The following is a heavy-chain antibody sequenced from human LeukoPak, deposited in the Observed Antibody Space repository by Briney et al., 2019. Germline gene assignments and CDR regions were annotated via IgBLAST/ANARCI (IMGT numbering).Heavy chain of an antibody. J-gene: IGHJ4*02. CDR1: GYSFTSYG. CDR2: ISPYNGKT. CDR3: ARDRRIAVAGTPPDY. Sequence: GASVTVSCKPSGYSFTSYGISWVRQAPGQGLEWVGWISPYNGKTNYAQKVQGRVTVTTDTSTSTAYMELRSLRSDDTAVYYCARDRRIAVAGTPPDYWGQGTLVTVSS. D-gene: IGHD6-19*01. V-gene: IGHV1-18*01.